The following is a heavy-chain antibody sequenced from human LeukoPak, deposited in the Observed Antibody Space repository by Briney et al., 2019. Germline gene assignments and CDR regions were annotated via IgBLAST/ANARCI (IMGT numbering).Heavy chain of an antibody. CDR2: IHYSGST. Sequence: SETLSLTCTVSGGSVSSSSYYWGWIRQPPGKGLEWIGSIHYSGSTNYNPSLKSRVTISVDTSKNQFSLKLSSVTAADTAVYYCARGYCSGGSCYSYYYYNYMDVWGKGTTVTVSS. J-gene: IGHJ6*03. CDR3: ARGYCSGGSCYSYYYYNYMDV. CDR1: GGSVSSSSYY. D-gene: IGHD2-15*01. V-gene: IGHV4-39*07.